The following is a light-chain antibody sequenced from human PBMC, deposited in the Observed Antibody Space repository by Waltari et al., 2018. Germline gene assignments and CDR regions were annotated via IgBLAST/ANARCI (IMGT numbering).Light chain of an antibody. Sequence: DIVMTQSPDSLAVSLGERATINCKSSQSVLYSSNNKNYLAWYQQKPGQPPKLLIYWASAREVGVPDRFSGSGSGTDFTLTISGLQAEDVAVYYCQQYYSTPFTFGPGTKVDIK. V-gene: IGKV4-1*01. J-gene: IGKJ3*01. CDR1: QSVLYSSNNKNY. CDR2: WAS. CDR3: QQYYSTPFT.